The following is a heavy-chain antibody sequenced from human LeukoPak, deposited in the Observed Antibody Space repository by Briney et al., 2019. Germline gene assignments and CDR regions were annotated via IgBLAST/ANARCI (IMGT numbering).Heavy chain of an antibody. CDR2: IYYSGST. V-gene: IGHV4-61*01. CDR1: GGSVSSGSYY. Sequence: SETLSLTCTDSGGSVSSGSYYWSWIRQPPGKGLEWIGYIYYSGSTNYNPSLKSRVTISVDTSKNQFSLKLSSVTAADTAVYYCARDLGGSGSYRGLAFDIWGQGTMVTVSS. D-gene: IGHD3-10*01. J-gene: IGHJ3*02. CDR3: ARDLGGSGSYRGLAFDI.